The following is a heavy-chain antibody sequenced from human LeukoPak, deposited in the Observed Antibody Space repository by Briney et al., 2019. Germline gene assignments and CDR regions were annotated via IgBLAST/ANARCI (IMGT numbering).Heavy chain of an antibody. J-gene: IGHJ6*02. Sequence: SETLSLTCTVSGGSISSYYWSWIRQPPGKGLEWIGYIYYSGSTNYNPSLKSRVTISVDTSKNQFSLKLSSVTAADTAVYCCARSEPPYYDFWSGYRYYGMDVWGQGTTVTVSS. CDR3: ARSEPPYYDFWSGYRYYGMDV. D-gene: IGHD3-3*01. CDR1: GGSISSYY. V-gene: IGHV4-59*01. CDR2: IYYSGST.